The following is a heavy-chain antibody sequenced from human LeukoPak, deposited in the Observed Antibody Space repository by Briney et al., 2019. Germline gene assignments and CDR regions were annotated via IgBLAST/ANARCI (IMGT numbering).Heavy chain of an antibody. Sequence: SVNVSCKAFGGTFSSYAISWVRQAPGQGLEWMGRIIPILGIANYAQKFQGRVTITADKSTSTAYMELSSLRSEDTAVYYCARMPNKRGYSYRYYFDYWGQGTLVTVSS. V-gene: IGHV1-69*04. D-gene: IGHD5-18*01. J-gene: IGHJ4*02. CDR1: GGTFSSYA. CDR2: IIPILGIA. CDR3: ARMPNKRGYSYRYYFDY.